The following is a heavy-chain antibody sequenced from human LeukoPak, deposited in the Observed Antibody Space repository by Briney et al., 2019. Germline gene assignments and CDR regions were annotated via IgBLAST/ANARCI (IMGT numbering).Heavy chain of an antibody. CDR1: GYSISSGYY. J-gene: IGHJ3*02. CDR2: LTYSSYT. CDR3: ASQGKFCTTSSCSIGDAFDI. D-gene: IGHD2/OR15-2a*01. Sequence: PSETLSLTCTVSGYSISSGYYWGCLRPSPGGGLWWVGFLTYSSYTDHNPALKSRVNISIDTSKNKFSLNLSSVTAADTAVYFGASQGKFCTTSSCSIGDAFDIWGQGTTVIVSS. V-gene: IGHV4-38-2*02.